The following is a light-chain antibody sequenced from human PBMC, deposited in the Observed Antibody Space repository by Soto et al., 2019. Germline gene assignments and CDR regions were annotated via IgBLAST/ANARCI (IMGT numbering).Light chain of an antibody. J-gene: IGKJ5*01. CDR3: QQYNNWPPIT. CDR2: YAS. V-gene: IGKV3-15*01. Sequence: EILMTQSPATLSVSPGERVTLSCRASQSVRNNLAWYQQKPGQAPRLLIYYASTRATGIPARFSGSGSGTEFTLTISSLQSEDFALYYGQQYNNWPPITFGQGTRLEIK. CDR1: QSVRNN.